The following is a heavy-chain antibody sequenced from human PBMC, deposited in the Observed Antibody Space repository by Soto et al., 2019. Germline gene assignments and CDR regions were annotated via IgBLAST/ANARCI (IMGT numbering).Heavy chain of an antibody. CDR2: INHSGST. Sequence: SETLSLTCAVYGGSFSGYYWSWIRQPPGKGLEWIGEINHSGSTNYNPSLKSRVTISVDTSKNQFSLKLSSVTAADTAVYYCARCPPLYYDFWSGYYISRWFDPWGQGTLVTVSS. CDR1: GGSFSGYY. V-gene: IGHV4-34*01. CDR3: ARCPPLYYDFWSGYYISRWFDP. D-gene: IGHD3-3*01. J-gene: IGHJ5*02.